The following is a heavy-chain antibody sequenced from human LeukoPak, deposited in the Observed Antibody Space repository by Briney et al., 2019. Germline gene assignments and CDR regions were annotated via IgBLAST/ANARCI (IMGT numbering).Heavy chain of an antibody. D-gene: IGHD6-6*01. CDR1: GFTFSTYG. J-gene: IGHJ5*01. CDR2: ITGSADIT. V-gene: IGHV3-23*01. CDR3: ARARGWFDS. Sequence: GGSLRLSCAASGFTFSTYGMSWVRQAPGKGLEWVSSITGSADITYQADSVKGRFTISRDNSKNTLYLQMNSLRAEDTAVYYCARARGWFDSWGQGTLVTVSS.